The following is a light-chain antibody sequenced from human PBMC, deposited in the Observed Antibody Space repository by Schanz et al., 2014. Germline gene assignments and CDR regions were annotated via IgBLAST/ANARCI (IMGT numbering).Light chain of an antibody. CDR2: EVN. J-gene: IGLJ2*01. CDR3: ASYAGSGNEV. V-gene: IGLV2-8*01. Sequence: QSALTQPPSVSGSPGQSVTISCTGTSSDVGGYNRVSWYQQPPGTAPKLMIYEVNKRPSGVPDRFSGSKSGNTASLTVSGLQAEDEADYYCASYAGSGNEVFGGGTKLTVL. CDR1: SSDVGGYNR.